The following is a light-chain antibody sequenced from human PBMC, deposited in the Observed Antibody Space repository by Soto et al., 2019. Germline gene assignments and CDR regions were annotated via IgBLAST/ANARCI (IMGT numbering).Light chain of an antibody. CDR3: HQSYSTPAWT. V-gene: IGKV1-39*01. CDR1: QSISSY. CDR2: AAS. J-gene: IGKJ1*01. Sequence: DFQMTQSPSSLSASVGDRVTITCRASQSISSYLNWYQQKPGKAPKLLIYAASSLQSGVPSRFSGSGSGTAFTPTISSLQPEDFATYYCHQSYSTPAWTFGQGTKVEIK.